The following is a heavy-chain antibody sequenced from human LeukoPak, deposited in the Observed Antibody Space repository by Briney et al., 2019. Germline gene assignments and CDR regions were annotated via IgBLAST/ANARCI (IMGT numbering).Heavy chain of an antibody. Sequence: GGSLRLSCVVSRFTFSSYWMSWVRQAPGKGLEWVANIKEVGSEEYYVDSVKGRFIISRDNAKNSQYVQMNSLRAEDTAVYYCARELGRYCSGGSCYREYYYDYWGQGTLVTVSS. CDR3: ARELGRYCSGGSCYREYYYDY. D-gene: IGHD2-15*01. V-gene: IGHV3-7*01. CDR1: RFTFSSYW. CDR2: IKEVGSEE. J-gene: IGHJ4*02.